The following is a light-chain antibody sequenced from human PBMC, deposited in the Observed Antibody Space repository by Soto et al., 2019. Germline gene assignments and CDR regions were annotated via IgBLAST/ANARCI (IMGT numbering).Light chain of an antibody. V-gene: IGKV1-27*01. CDR1: QEISNY. CDR2: AAS. J-gene: IGKJ1*01. CDR3: QNYNSAPWT. Sequence: DIQMTQSPPSLSASVGDRVTMTCRASQEISNYLSWYQQKPGKVPKLLIYAASTLQLGVPSRFSGSGSGTDFTLTISSLQPEDVATYYCQNYNSAPWTFGQGTKVDIK.